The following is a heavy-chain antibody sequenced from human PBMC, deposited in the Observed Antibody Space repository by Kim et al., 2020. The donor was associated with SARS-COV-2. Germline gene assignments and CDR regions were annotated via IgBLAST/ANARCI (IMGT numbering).Heavy chain of an antibody. V-gene: IGHV4-39*01. CDR2: IYYSGST. Sequence: SETLSLTCTVSGGSISSSSYYWGWIRQPPGKGLEWIGSIYYSGSTFYNPSLKSRVTISVDTSKNQFSLKLSSVTAADTAVYYCARVRSGGWFDPWGQGTLVTVSS. CDR1: GGSISSSSYY. J-gene: IGHJ5*02. D-gene: IGHD6-19*01. CDR3: ARVRSGGWFDP.